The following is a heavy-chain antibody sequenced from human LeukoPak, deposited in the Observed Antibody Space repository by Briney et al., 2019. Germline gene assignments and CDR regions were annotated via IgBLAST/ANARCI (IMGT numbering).Heavy chain of an antibody. D-gene: IGHD4-23*01. V-gene: IGHV1-18*01. CDR1: GYPFSYFG. J-gene: IGHJ6*03. Sequence: GASVKVSCKASGYPFSYFGISWVRQAPGQGLEWMGWISAYNGKTNYAQKFQGRVTMTTDTSTSTAYMELRSLKSDDTAVYYCARDHHGGHSGGGLYQYDYSYMDVWGTGTTVTVSS. CDR2: ISAYNGKT. CDR3: ARDHHGGHSGGGLYQYDYSYMDV.